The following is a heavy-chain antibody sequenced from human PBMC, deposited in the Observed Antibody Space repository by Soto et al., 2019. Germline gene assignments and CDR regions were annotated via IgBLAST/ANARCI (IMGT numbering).Heavy chain of an antibody. J-gene: IGHJ4*02. D-gene: IGHD4-17*01. CDR2: IYYSGST. CDR1: GGSISSGCYY. CDR3: AREGDYGDYGSDY. V-gene: IGHV4-31*03. Sequence: SETLSLTCTVSGGSISSGCYYWSWIRQFPGKGLEWIGYIYYSGSTYYNPSLKSRVTISVDTSKNQFSLKLSSVTAADTAVYYCAREGDYGDYGSDYWGQGTLVTVSS.